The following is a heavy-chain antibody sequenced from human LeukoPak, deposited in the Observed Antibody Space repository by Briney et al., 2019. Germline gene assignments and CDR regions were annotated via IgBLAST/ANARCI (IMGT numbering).Heavy chain of an antibody. CDR2: LYSGGST. CDR1: GFTVSSSY. V-gene: IGHV3-53*01. Sequence: PGGSLGLSCAASGFTVSSSYMSWVRQAPGKGLEWVSVLYSGGSTYYADSVKGRFTISRDNSKNTLYLQMNRLRGEDTAVYYCARSHRGSNSLSFDIWGQGTKVTVSS. CDR3: ARSHRGSNSLSFDI. D-gene: IGHD1-26*01. J-gene: IGHJ3*02.